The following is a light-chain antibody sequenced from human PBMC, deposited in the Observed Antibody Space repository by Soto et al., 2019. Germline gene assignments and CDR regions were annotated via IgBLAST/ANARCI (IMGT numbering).Light chain of an antibody. CDR2: DVN. J-gene: IGLJ2*01. CDR1: SSDVGAYNY. CDR3: SSYTTGRTVV. Sequence: QSALTQPASVSGSPGQSITIPCTGTSSDVGAYNYVSWYQQHPVKPPKLMIFDVNSRPSGVSNRFSGSKSGNTASLTISGLQAEDEADYYCSSYTTGRTVVVGGGTKLTVL. V-gene: IGLV2-14*03.